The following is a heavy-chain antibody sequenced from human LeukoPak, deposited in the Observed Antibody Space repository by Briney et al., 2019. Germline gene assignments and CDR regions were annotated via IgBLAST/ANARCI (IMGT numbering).Heavy chain of an antibody. D-gene: IGHD3-10*01. Sequence: GGSLRLSCAASGFTFDDYGMSWVRQAPGKGLEWVSGINWNGGRTGHADSVKGRFTISRDNAKNSLYLQMNSLRAEDTALYYCAKTRTTYYYGSGGFDPWGQGTLVTVSS. CDR1: GFTFDDYG. V-gene: IGHV3-20*04. CDR2: INWNGGRT. J-gene: IGHJ5*02. CDR3: AKTRTTYYYGSGGFDP.